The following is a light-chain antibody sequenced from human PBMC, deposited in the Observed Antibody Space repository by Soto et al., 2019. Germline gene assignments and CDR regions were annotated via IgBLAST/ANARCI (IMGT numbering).Light chain of an antibody. Sequence: QSVLTQPASVSGSPGQSITISCTGTSSDVGRYNLVSWYQQHPGKAPKLMSYEGSRRPSGVSNRFSGSKSGNTASLTVSGLQAEDEADYYCCSYAPSSTYVFGTGTKLTVL. CDR1: SSDVGRYNL. CDR2: EGS. V-gene: IGLV2-23*01. J-gene: IGLJ1*01. CDR3: CSYAPSSTYV.